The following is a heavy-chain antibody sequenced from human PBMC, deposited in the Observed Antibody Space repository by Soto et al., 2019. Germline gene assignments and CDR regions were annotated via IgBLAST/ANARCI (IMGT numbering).Heavy chain of an antibody. CDR3: ARDLGTYYDILTGYFN. V-gene: IGHV1-18*04. D-gene: IGHD3-9*01. CDR2: ISAYNGNT. CDR1: GYTFTSYG. J-gene: IGHJ4*02. Sequence: QVRLVQSGAEVKKPGASVKVSCKASGYTFTSYGITWVRQAPGHGLEWMGWISAYNGNTDYAQKLQGRVTMTTDTSMSTAYMELRSLRSDDTAVYYCARDLGTYYDILTGYFNWGQGTLVTVSS.